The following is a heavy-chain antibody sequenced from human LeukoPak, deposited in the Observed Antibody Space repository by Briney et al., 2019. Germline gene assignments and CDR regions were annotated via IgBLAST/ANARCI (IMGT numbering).Heavy chain of an antibody. V-gene: IGHV4-59*01. CDR2: IYYTGSI. J-gene: IGHJ5*01. CDR3: ARAVVDVTVNWFDS. D-gene: IGHD2-15*01. Sequence: PSETLSLTCTVSGVSISSYYWSWIRQPPGKGLEWIGYIYYTGSINHNPSLKSRVTMSVDTSRNQFSLKLSSVTAADTAVYYCARAVVDVTVNWFDSWGQGTLVTVSS. CDR1: GVSISSYY.